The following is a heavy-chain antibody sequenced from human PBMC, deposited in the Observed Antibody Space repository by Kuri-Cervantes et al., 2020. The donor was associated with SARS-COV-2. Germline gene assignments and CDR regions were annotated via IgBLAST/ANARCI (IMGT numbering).Heavy chain of an antibody. D-gene: IGHD2-2*01. Sequence: SETLSLTCTVSGGSITSDYLWGWIRQPPGKGLEWIGNSFYSGSTLYNPSLKSRVTISVDTSKNQFSLELSSVTAADTAVYYCARATLVRYFDCLSQGTTVTVSS. CDR2: SFYSGST. CDR3: ARATLVRYFDC. CDR1: GGSITSDYL. J-gene: IGHJ4*03. V-gene: IGHV4-39*01.